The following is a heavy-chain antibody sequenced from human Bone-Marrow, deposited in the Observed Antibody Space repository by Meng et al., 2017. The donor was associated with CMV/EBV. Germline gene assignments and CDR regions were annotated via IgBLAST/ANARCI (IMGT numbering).Heavy chain of an antibody. CDR2: IYYSGST. CDR3: ARDYAPALLRPRRFDP. D-gene: IGHD3-3*01. V-gene: IGHV4-59*12. Sequence: SETLSLTCTVSGDSMRSYYWSWIRQPPGKGLEWIGYIYYSGSTNYNPSLKSRVTMSVDTSKNQFSLKLSSVTAADTAVYYCARDYAPALLRPRRFDPWGQGTLVTVSS. J-gene: IGHJ5*02. CDR1: GDSMRSYY.